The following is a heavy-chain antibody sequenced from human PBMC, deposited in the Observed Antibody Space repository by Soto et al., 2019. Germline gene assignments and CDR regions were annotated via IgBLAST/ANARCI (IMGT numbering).Heavy chain of an antibody. CDR2: ISVYNGNT. CDR3: ARDGLWFGELGYYFDY. J-gene: IGHJ4*02. Sequence: ASVKVSCKGSGYTFTSYGISWVRQAPGQGLEWMGWISVYNGNTKYVQKLQGRVTMTTDTSTSTAYMELRSLSSDGTAVYYCARDGLWFGELGYYFDYWGQGTLVTSPQ. CDR1: GYTFTSYG. D-gene: IGHD3-10*01. V-gene: IGHV1-18*01.